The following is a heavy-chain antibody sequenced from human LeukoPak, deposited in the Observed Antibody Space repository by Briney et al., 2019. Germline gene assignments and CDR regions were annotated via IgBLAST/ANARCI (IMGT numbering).Heavy chain of an antibody. J-gene: IGHJ4*02. V-gene: IGHV1-2*06. Sequence: GASVKVSCKASGYTFTGYYMHWVRQAPGQGLEWMGRINPNSGGTNYAQKFQGRVTMARDTSISTAYMELSRLRSDDTAAYYCARENMVYAIVDWGQGTLVTVSS. D-gene: IGHD2-8*01. CDR3: ARENMVYAIVD. CDR1: GYTFTGYY. CDR2: INPNSGGT.